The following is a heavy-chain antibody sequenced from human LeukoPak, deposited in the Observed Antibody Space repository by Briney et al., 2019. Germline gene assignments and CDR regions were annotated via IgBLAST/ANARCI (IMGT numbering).Heavy chain of an antibody. CDR2: ISWNSGTK. D-gene: IGHD6-6*01. CDR1: GLIFDDNA. V-gene: IGHV3-9*03. J-gene: IGHJ3*02. CDR3: ATRSARGAFDI. Sequence: GRSLRLSCAASGLIFDDNAMHWVRQAPGKGLEWVSGISWNSGTKGYADSVKGRFTISRDNAKNSLYLQMNSLRAEDMALYYCATRSARGAFDIWGQGTMVTASS.